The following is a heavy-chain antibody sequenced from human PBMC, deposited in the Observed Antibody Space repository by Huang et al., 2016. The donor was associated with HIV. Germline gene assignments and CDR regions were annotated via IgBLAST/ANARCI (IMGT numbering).Heavy chain of an antibody. V-gene: IGHV7-4-1*02. D-gene: IGHD3-9*01. Sequence: QVQLVQSGSELRKPGASVKVSCKASGYTFTIYSLIWVRQAAGQGLEWMGWINTKTGKPTYAQGFTGRFVFSLDTTVNTAYLQISSLKTDDTANYFCARYRLTGTFLDSWGQGTQVTVSS. CDR3: ARYRLTGTFLDS. CDR1: GYTFTIYS. J-gene: IGHJ4*02. CDR2: INTKTGKP.